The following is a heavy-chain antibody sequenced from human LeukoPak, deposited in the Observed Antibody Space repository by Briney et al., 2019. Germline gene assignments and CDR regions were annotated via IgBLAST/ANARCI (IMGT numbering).Heavy chain of an antibody. CDR3: ARALRFDDFDI. V-gene: IGHV4-59*08. CDR1: GVSISSYY. CDR2: IYYSGST. Sequence: PSETLSLTCTVSGVSISSYYWSWIRQPPGKGLEWIGYIYYSGSTNYNPSLKSGVTISVDTSKNQFSLKLNSVTAADTAVYYCARALRFDDFDIWGQGTMVTVSS. J-gene: IGHJ3*02. D-gene: IGHD3-3*01.